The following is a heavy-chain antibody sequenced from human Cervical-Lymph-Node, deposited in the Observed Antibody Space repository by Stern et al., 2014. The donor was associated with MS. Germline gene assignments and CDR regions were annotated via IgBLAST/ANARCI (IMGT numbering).Heavy chain of an antibody. CDR3: AREGRARGYELVD. Sequence: VQLEESGAEVKKPGASVKVSCKASGYTFTGYYMHWVRQAPGQGLEWMGRINPNSGGTNYAQKFQGRVTMTRDTSISTAYMELSRLRSDDTAVYYCAREGRARGYELVDWGQGTLVTVSS. CDR2: INPNSGGT. CDR1: GYTFTGYY. V-gene: IGHV1-2*06. D-gene: IGHD5-12*01. J-gene: IGHJ4*02.